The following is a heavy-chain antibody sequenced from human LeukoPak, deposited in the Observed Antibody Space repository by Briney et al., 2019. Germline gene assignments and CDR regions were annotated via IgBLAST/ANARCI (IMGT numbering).Heavy chain of an antibody. D-gene: IGHD5-18*01. Sequence: GGSLRLSCAASGFTFSNAWMNWVRQAPGKGLEWVALIWYDGTNKYYADSVKGRFTVSRDNSKNTLYLQMNSLRAEDTAVYYCAERIQGRYYFDYWGRGTLVTVSS. J-gene: IGHJ4*02. CDR3: AERIQGRYYFDY. CDR2: IWYDGTNK. CDR1: GFTFSNAW. V-gene: IGHV3-33*08.